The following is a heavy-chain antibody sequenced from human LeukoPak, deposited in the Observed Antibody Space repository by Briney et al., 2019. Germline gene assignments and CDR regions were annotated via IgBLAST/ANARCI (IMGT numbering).Heavy chain of an antibody. CDR3: AKGRGYSYGEGAFDI. D-gene: IGHD5-18*01. CDR2: ISFDGINK. J-gene: IGHJ3*02. CDR1: GFTFSSYG. V-gene: IGHV3-30*18. Sequence: GGSLRLSCAASGFTFSSYGMHWVRQAPGKGLEWVAVISFDGINKFYTDSVKGRFTIPRDNSKNTLYLQMNSLRAEDTAVYYCAKGRGYSYGEGAFDIWGQGTMVTVSS.